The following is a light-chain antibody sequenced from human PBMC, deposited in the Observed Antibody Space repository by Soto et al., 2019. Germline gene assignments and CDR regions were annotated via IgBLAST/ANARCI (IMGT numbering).Light chain of an antibody. V-gene: IGLV2-8*01. CDR3: KSYDRSLSGYV. CDR2: EVS. CDR1: SSDVGKYDY. Sequence: QSVLTQPPSASGSPGQSVTISCTGTSSDVGKYDYVSWFQHHPGKAPKLIIYEVSKRPSGVPDRFSGSKSGSTASLTITGLQAEDEADYFCKSYDRSLSGYVFGTGTKVTVL. J-gene: IGLJ1*01.